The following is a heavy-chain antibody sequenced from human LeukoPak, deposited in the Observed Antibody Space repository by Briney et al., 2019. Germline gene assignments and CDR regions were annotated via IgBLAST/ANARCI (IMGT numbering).Heavy chain of an antibody. J-gene: IGHJ4*02. CDR1: GFTFRDYA. CDR3: TRDDFSGSYCD. CDR2: ISYEGSNT. D-gene: IGHD1-26*01. Sequence: GGSLRLSCAASGFTFRDYAMPWVRQAPGQGLDWVALISYEGSNTHYADSVKGRFTISRDNTRNSLYLQMNSLRADDTATYYCTRDDFSGSYCDWGQGTLVTVSS. V-gene: IGHV3-30-3*01.